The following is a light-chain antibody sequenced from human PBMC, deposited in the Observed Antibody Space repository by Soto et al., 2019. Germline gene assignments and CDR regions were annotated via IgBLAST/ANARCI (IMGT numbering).Light chain of an antibody. CDR3: NSYTTMNTYV. V-gene: IGLV2-14*01. J-gene: IGLJ1*01. CDR2: EVS. Sequence: QSALTQPASVSGSPGQSITISCTGTSSDVGAYTSVSWYQQHPGKAPKLIIYEVSNRPPGISTRFSGSKSASTASLTISGLQAEDEAHYYCNSYTTMNTYVFGTGTKVTVL. CDR1: SSDVGAYTS.